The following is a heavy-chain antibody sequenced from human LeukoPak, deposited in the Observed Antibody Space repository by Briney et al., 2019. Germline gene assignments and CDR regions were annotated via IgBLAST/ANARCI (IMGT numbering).Heavy chain of an antibody. J-gene: IGHJ4*02. D-gene: IGHD3-16*01. V-gene: IGHV4-38-2*01. CDR1: GYSISSGYY. Sequence: SETLSLTCAVSGYSISSGYYWGWIRQPPGKGLEWIGSIYHSGSTYYSPSLKSRGTITVDTSNNQFSLKLSSVTAADTAVYYCARLHQGESGFDYWGQGTLVTVSS. CDR2: IYHSGST. CDR3: ARLHQGESGFDY.